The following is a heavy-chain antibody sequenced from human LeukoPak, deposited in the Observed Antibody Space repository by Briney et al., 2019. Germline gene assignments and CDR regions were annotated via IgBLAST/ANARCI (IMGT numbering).Heavy chain of an antibody. CDR1: GFTFSSYA. CDR2: ISSDGSST. D-gene: IGHD3-16*01. Sequence: GGSLRLSCAASGFTFSSYAMSWVRQAPGKGLVWVSRISSDGSSTSYADSVKGRFTISRDNAKNTLYLQMNSLRAKDTAVYYCAEGGEFDYWGQGTLVTVSS. J-gene: IGHJ4*02. CDR3: AEGGEFDY. V-gene: IGHV3-74*01.